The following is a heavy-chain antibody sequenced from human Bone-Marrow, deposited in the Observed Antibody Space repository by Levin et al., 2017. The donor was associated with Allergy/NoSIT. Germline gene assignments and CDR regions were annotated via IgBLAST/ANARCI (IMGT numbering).Heavy chain of an antibody. J-gene: IGHJ5*01. Sequence: PSETLSLTCTVSGDSISSGHYYWSWIRQPPGKGLEWIGHSYYSGTAYYNPSLTSRLTISVDTSQNQFSLKLSSVTAAATAVYYCARARNAGGRGWFDSWGQGTLVTVSS. D-gene: IGHD2-8*02. CDR3: ARARNAGGRGWFDS. V-gene: IGHV4-31*03. CDR1: GDSISSGHYY. CDR2: SYYSGTA.